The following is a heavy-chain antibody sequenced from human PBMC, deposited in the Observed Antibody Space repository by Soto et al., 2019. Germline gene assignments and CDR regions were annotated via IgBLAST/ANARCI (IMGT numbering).Heavy chain of an antibody. CDR2: IYYSGST. V-gene: IGHV4-59*01. J-gene: IGHJ3*02. Sequence: SETLSLTCTVSGGSISSYYWSWIRQPPGKGLEWIGYIYYSGSTNYNPSLKSRVTISVDTSKNQFSLKLSSVTAADTAVYYCPRRYGKNAFDIWGQGTMVTVSS. CDR3: PRRYGKNAFDI. D-gene: IGHD5-18*01. CDR1: GGSISSYY.